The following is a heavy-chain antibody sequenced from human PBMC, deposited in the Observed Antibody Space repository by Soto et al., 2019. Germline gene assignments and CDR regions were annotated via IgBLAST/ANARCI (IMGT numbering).Heavy chain of an antibody. J-gene: IGHJ4*02. Sequence: SGGSLRLSCAASGFSFRNYAMSWVRQAPGKGLEWISTLTGSSSNIYYADSVKGRFAISRDNSRNTLYLQMKSLTAEDTAVYYCANGRATYGLLTHDYWGQGTLVTVSS. D-gene: IGHD3-10*01. CDR1: GFSFRNYA. CDR3: ANGRATYGLLTHDY. V-gene: IGHV3-23*01. CDR2: LTGSSSNI.